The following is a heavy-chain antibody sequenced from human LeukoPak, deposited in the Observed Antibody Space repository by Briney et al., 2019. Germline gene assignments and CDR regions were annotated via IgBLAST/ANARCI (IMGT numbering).Heavy chain of an antibody. V-gene: IGHV3-48*03. J-gene: IGHJ4*02. CDR1: GLTFSSYE. CDR2: ISSSGSTI. D-gene: IGHD2-2*01. CDR3: AREASTVDY. Sequence: GGSLRLSCAASGLTFSSYEMNWVRQAPGKGLEWVSYISSSGSTIYYADSVKGRFTISRDNAKNSLYLQMNSLRAGDTAVYYCAREASTVDYWGQGTLVTVSS.